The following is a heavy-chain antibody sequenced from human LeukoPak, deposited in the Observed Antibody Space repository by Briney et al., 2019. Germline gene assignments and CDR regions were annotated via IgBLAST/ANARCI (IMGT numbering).Heavy chain of an antibody. CDR1: GYSISSGYY. CDR3: ARHLTRYFCSGNDAFDI. D-gene: IGHD3-3*01. V-gene: IGHV4-38-2*01. Sequence: SSETLSLTCAVSGYSISSGYYWGWIRQPPGKGLEWIGSIYHSGSTYYNPSLKSRVTISVDTSKNQFSLKLSSVTAADTAVYYCARHLTRYFCSGNDAFDIWGQGTMVTVSS. J-gene: IGHJ3*02. CDR2: IYHSGST.